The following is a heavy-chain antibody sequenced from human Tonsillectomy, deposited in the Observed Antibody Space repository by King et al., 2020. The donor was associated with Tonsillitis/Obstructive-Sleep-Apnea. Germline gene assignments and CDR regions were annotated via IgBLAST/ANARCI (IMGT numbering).Heavy chain of an antibody. V-gene: IGHV4-59*11. D-gene: IGHD3-3*01. CDR1: GGSISSQY. J-gene: IGHJ3*02. CDR3: ARSEVTIFGVVSAFDI. CDR2: IYYNGNT. Sequence: VQLQESGPGLVKPSETLSLTCTVSGGSISSQYWSWIRPPPGKGLEWIGYIYYNGNTNYNPSLKSRLTISVDTSENQFSLKLSSVTAADTAVYYCARSEVTIFGVVSAFDIWGQGTMVTVSS.